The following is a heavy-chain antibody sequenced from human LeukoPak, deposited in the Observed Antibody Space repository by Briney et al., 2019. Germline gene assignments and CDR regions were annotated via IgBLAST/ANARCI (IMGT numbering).Heavy chain of an antibody. CDR1: GFTFSSYA. CDR2: ISGSGGST. CDR3: AKVSGIAAAGTLGY. J-gene: IGHJ4*02. D-gene: IGHD6-13*01. Sequence: PGGSLRLSCAASGFTFSSYAMSWVRQAPGKGLEWVSAISGSGGSTYYADSVKGRFTISRDNSKNTLYLQTNSLRAEDTAVYYCAKVSGIAAAGTLGYWGQGTLVTVSS. V-gene: IGHV3-23*01.